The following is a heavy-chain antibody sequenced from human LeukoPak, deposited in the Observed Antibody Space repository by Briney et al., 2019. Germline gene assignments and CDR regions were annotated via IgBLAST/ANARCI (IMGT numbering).Heavy chain of an antibody. CDR1: GGSIGSYY. Sequence: SETLSLTCTVSGGSIGSYYWSWIRQPPGKGLEWIGYIYYSGRTYYDPSLESRVTLSVDLSKNQFSLKLSSVTAADTAAYYCARLGSPVTFYFDYWGQGALVTVSS. V-gene: IGHV4-59*04. CDR2: IYYSGRT. CDR3: ARLGSPVTFYFDY. J-gene: IGHJ4*02. D-gene: IGHD4-11*01.